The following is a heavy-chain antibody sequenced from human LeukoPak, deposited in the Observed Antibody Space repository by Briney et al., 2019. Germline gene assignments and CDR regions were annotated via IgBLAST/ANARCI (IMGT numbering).Heavy chain of an antibody. CDR2: INHSGST. V-gene: IGHV4-34*01. J-gene: IGHJ3*02. CDR3: ARRPFRDTMVRGVINARDAFDI. D-gene: IGHD3-10*01. Sequence: SETLSLTCAVYGGSFSGYYWSWIRQPPGKGLEWIGEINHSGSTNYNPSLKSRVTISVDTSKNQFSLKLSSVTAADTAVYYCARRPFRDTMVRGVINARDAFDIWGQGTMVTVSS. CDR1: GGSFSGYY.